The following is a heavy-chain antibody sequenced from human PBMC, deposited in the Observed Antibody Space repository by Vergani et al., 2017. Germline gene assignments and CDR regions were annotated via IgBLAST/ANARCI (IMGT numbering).Heavy chain of an antibody. D-gene: IGHD3-3*01. J-gene: IGHJ5*02. CDR1: GFTFSSYA. V-gene: IGHV3-21*04. CDR3: ARDWSDLGWFDP. CDR2: ISSSSSYI. Sequence: EVQLLESGGGLVQPGGSLRLSCAASGFTFSSYAMSWVRQAPGKGLEWVSAISSSSSYIYYADSVKGRFTISRDNAKNSLYLQMNSLRAEDTAVYYCARDWSDLGWFDPWGQGTLVTVSS.